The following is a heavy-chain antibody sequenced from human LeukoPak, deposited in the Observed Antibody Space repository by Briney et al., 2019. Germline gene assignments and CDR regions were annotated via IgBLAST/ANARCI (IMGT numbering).Heavy chain of an antibody. CDR1: GGSFSGYY. CDR2: INHSGST. V-gene: IGHV4-34*01. D-gene: IGHD3-10*01. Sequence: SETLSLTCAVYGGSFSGYYWSWIRQPPGKGLEWIGEINHSGSTNYNPSLKSRVTISVDTSKNQFSLKLSSVTAADTAVYYCARGDSEPEWASGEWWFDPWGQGTLVTVSS. CDR3: ARGDSEPEWASGEWWFDP. J-gene: IGHJ5*02.